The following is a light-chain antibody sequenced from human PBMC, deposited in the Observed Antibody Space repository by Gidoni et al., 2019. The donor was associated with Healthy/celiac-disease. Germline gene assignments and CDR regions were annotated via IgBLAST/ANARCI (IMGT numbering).Light chain of an antibody. Sequence: DIQMTQSPSSLSTSVGDRVTITCRASQSISSYLNWYQQKPWKAPKLLIYAASSLQSGVPSRFSGSGSGTDFTLTISSLQPEDFATYYCQQSYSAPWTFXQXTKVEIK. V-gene: IGKV1-39*01. CDR1: QSISSY. CDR3: QQSYSAPWT. CDR2: AAS. J-gene: IGKJ1*01.